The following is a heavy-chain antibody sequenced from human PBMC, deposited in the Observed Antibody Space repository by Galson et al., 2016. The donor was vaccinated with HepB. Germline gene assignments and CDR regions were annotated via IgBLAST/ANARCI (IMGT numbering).Heavy chain of an antibody. D-gene: IGHD2-2*01. CDR1: GFSLSTSGVG. CDR3: AHSSGYCISTSCRNWFDP. J-gene: IGHJ5*02. CDR2: IYWDDDK. V-gene: IGHV2-5*02. Sequence: PALVKPTQTLTLTCTFSGFSLSTSGVGVGWIRQPPGKALEWLALIYWDDDKRYSPSLKSRLTITKDTPKNQVVLTMTNMDPVDTATYYCAHSSGYCISTSCRNWFDPWGQGTLVTVSS.